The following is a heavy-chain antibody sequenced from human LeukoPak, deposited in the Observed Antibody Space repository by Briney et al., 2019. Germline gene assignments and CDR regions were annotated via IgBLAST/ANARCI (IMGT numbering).Heavy chain of an antibody. D-gene: IGHD3-9*01. CDR3: AGRYFDWLRGIDP. CDR1: GGSISSSSYY. CDR2: IYHSGST. J-gene: IGHJ5*02. Sequence: SETLSLTCTVSGGSISSSSYYWGWIRQPPGKGLEWIGSIYHSGSTYYNPSLKSRVTISVDTSKNQFSLKLSSVTAADTAVYYCAGRYFDWLRGIDPWGQGTLVTVSS. V-gene: IGHV4-39*01.